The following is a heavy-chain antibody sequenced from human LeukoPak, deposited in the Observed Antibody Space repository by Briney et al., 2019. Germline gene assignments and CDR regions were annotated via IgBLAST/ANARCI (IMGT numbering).Heavy chain of an antibody. CDR2: IWYDGSNK. CDR3: AKDLEFPPGGAAAGSGGFDY. J-gene: IGHJ4*02. D-gene: IGHD6-13*01. V-gene: IGHV3-33*06. CDR1: GFTFSSYG. Sequence: PGRSLRLSCAASGFTFSSYGMHWVRQAPGKGLEWVAVIWYDGSNKYYADSVKGRFAISRDNSKNTLYLQMNSLRAEDTAVYYCAKDLEFPPGGAAAGSGGFDYWGQGTLVTVSS.